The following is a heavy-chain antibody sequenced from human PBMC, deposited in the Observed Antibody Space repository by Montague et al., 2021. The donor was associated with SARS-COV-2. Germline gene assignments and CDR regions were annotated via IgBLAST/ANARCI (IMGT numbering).Heavy chain of an antibody. D-gene: IGHD4-23*01. J-gene: IGHJ4*02. CDR1: GGSISGHY. V-gene: IGHV4-59*11. CDR2: LHHSGST. CDR3: ARGGGGFALDY. Sequence: SETLSLTCSVSGGSISGHYWSWIRQPPGKGLEFVGYLHHSGSTSYNFPHRSRVTISLATSKNQFSLQLRSMTAADTAVYYCARGGGGFALDYWGQGTLVTVSS.